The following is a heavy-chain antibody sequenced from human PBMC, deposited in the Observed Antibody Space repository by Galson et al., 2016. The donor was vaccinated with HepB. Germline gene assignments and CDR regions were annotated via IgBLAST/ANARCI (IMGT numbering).Heavy chain of an antibody. CDR3: ARQRGGDAFDI. CDR2: FNPSGGST. CDR1: GFTGSS. Sequence: SVKVSCKASGFTGSSVHRVRQAPGQGLDWMGVFNPSGGSTEYAQKFQGRVTMTRDTSTSTVYMELSSLRSEDTAMYYCARQRGGDAFDIWGQGTMVTVSS. J-gene: IGHJ3*02. V-gene: IGHV1-46*01.